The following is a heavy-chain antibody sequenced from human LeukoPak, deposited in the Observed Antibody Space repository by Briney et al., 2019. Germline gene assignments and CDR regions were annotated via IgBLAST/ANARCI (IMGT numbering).Heavy chain of an antibody. Sequence: TSSETLSLTCTVSGGSISSYYWSWIRQPPGKGLEWIGYIYYRGSTNYNPSLKSRVTISVDTSKNQFSLKLSSVTAADTAVYYCARVRGGGYVSYYYYYMDVWGKGTTVTVSS. J-gene: IGHJ6*03. D-gene: IGHD5-12*01. CDR1: GGSISSYY. V-gene: IGHV4-59*01. CDR2: IYYRGST. CDR3: ARVRGGGYVSYYYYYMDV.